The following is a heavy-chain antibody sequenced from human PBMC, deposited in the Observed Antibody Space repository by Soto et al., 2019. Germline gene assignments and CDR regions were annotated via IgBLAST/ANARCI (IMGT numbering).Heavy chain of an antibody. CDR1: GYTFTSYA. Sequence: GASVKVSCKASGYTFTSYAMHWVRQAPGQRLEWMGWINAGNGNTKYSQKFQGGVTITRDTSASTAYMELSSLRSEDTAVYYCARDRYYGSGKYGPVGWFDPWGQGTLVTVSS. J-gene: IGHJ5*02. V-gene: IGHV1-3*01. D-gene: IGHD3-10*01. CDR3: ARDRYYGSGKYGPVGWFDP. CDR2: INAGNGNT.